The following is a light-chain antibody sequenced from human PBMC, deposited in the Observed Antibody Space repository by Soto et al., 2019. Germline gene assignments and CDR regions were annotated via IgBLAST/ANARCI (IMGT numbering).Light chain of an antibody. CDR2: SNN. CDR3: AAWDDCLNGVV. CDR1: SSNIGSNT. Sequence: QSVLTQPPSVSGTPGQRVTISCSGSSSNIGSNTVNWYQQLPGTAPKRLIYSNNQRPSGVPDRFSGSKSGTSASLAISGLQSEDEADYYCAAWDDCLNGVVFGGGTKLTVL. J-gene: IGLJ2*01. V-gene: IGLV1-44*01.